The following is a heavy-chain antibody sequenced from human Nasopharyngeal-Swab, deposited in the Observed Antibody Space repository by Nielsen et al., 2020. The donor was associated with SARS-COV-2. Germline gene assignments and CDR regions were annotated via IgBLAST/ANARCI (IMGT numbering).Heavy chain of an antibody. J-gene: IGHJ5*02. V-gene: IGHV1-46*02. CDR3: AREPGGIVAPGRHFDP. Sequence: ASVKVSCKASGCSFNQYYMHWVRQAPGKGLERMGVITPSGGATNYARKFQGRVTMTRDPSTSTVYLDLSSLKSEDTGVYFCAREPGGIVAPGRHFDPWGQGTLVTVSS. CDR1: GCSFNQYY. CDR2: ITPSGGAT. D-gene: IGHD2-15*01.